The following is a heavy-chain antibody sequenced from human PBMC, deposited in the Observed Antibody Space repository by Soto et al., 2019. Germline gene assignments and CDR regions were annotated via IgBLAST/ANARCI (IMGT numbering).Heavy chain of an antibody. Sequence: GGSLRLSCAVSGFIFSRYSMNWVRQAPGKGLEWVSSIGTSGSYIYDTDSVKGRFTISRDNTKDSLYLQMNSLRAEDTAIYYCARGSAFIGLDYWGQGTPVPVSS. D-gene: IGHD1-26*01. J-gene: IGHJ4*02. CDR2: IGTSGSYI. CDR3: ARGSAFIGLDY. V-gene: IGHV3-21*01. CDR1: GFIFSRYS.